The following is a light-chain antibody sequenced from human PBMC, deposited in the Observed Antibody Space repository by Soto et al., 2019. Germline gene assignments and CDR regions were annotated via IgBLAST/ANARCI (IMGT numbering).Light chain of an antibody. V-gene: IGKV3-20*01. CDR1: QSVSNNN. CDR3: QQFGSLSTGYT. J-gene: IGKJ2*01. Sequence: EIVLTQSPGTLSLSPGERATLSCRASQSVSNNNLAWYQQKPGQAPRLLIYDASIRLSGIPDRFSGSGSGTDFTLTISRLEPEDFAVYYCQQFGSLSTGYTFGQGTQLEIK. CDR2: DAS.